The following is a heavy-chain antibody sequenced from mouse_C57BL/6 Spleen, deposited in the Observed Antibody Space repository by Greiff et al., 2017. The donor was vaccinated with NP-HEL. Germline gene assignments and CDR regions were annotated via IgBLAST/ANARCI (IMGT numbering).Heavy chain of an antibody. CDR1: GYAFSSYW. D-gene: IGHD1-1*01. V-gene: IGHV1-80*01. CDR3: ARSYYYGSRGYFDY. J-gene: IGHJ2*01. Sequence: VQLQQSGAELVKPGASVKISCKASGYAFSSYWMNWVKQRPGKGLEWIGQIYPGDGDTNYNGKFKGKATLTADKSSSTAYMQLSSLTAEDSAVYFCARSYYYGSRGYFDYWGQGTTLTVSS. CDR2: IYPGDGDT.